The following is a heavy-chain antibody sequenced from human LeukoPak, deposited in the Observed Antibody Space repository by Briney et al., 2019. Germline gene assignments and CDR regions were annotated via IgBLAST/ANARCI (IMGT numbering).Heavy chain of an antibody. Sequence: ASVKVSCKASGYTFTSYAINWVRQAPGQGLEYMGWIRTSTGSPTYAQGFTGRFVFSLDTSVNTAYLQISSLKAEDTAVYYCARVFRMGAAGMGTGEIDYWGQGTLVTVSS. V-gene: IGHV7-4-1*02. CDR3: ARVFRMGAAGMGTGEIDY. J-gene: IGHJ4*02. D-gene: IGHD6-13*01. CDR2: IRTSTGSP. CDR1: GYTFTSYA.